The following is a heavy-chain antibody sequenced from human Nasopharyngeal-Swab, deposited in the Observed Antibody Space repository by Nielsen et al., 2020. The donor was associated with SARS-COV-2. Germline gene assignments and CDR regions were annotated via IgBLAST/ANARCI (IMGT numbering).Heavy chain of an antibody. Sequence: GWSLRLSCAASGFTFSSYAMSWVRQAPGMGLEWVSAISGSGGSTYYADSVKGRFTISRDNSKNTLYLQMNSLRAEDTAVYYCAKDTSLVGATFDYWGQGTLVTVSS. V-gene: IGHV3-23*01. CDR1: GFTFSSYA. CDR3: AKDTSLVGATFDY. CDR2: ISGSGGST. D-gene: IGHD2-8*02. J-gene: IGHJ4*02.